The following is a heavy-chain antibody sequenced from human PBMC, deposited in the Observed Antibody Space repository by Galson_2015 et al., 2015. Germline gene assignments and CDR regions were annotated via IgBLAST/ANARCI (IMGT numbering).Heavy chain of an antibody. D-gene: IGHD4-23*01. CDR3: ARVSGGNSPFDY. V-gene: IGHV3-74*01. Sequence: SLRLSCAASGFTFSSYWMHWVRQAPGKGLVWVSRINSDGSSTSYADSVKGRFTISRDNAKNTLYLQMNSLRAEDTAVYYCARVSGGNSPFDYWGQGTLSPSPQ. CDR1: GFTFSSYW. CDR2: INSDGSST. J-gene: IGHJ4*02.